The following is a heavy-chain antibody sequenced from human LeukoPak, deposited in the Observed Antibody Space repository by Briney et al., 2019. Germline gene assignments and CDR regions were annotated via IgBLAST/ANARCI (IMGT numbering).Heavy chain of an antibody. D-gene: IGHD3-3*01. CDR2: MNPNSGNT. CDR1: GYTFTSYD. CDR3: ASSTTQYYDFWSGYYPTYYMDV. J-gene: IGHJ6*03. V-gene: IGHV1-8*01. Sequence: ASVKVSCKASGYTFTSYDINWVRQATGQGLEWMGWMNPNSGNTGYAQKFQGRVTMTRNTSISTAYMELSSLISEDTAVYYCASSTTQYYDFWSGYYPTYYMDVWGKGTTVTVSS.